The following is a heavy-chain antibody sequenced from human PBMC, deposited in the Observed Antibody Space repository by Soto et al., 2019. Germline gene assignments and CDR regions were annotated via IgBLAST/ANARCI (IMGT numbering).Heavy chain of an antibody. Sequence: QVQLVQSGAEVKRPGASVKVSCKASGYTFTNYYMHWVRQAPGQGLEWMGVIHYSGATPTYAQKFQGRVTMARDTSTSTVYVERSSLTSQDTAVYYCARGGPDLATIGSSDYWGQGTLVTVSS. V-gene: IGHV1-46*01. CDR1: GYTFTNYY. D-gene: IGHD3-16*01. J-gene: IGHJ4*02. CDR3: ARGGPDLATIGSSDY. CDR2: IHYSGATP.